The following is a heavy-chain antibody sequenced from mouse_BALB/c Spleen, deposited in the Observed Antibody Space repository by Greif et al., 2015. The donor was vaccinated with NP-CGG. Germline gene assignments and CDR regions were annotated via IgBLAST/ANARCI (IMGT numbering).Heavy chain of an antibody. D-gene: IGHD2-4*01. CDR3: TRVGLPVITTGRYFDY. CDR2: ISSGGSYT. CDR1: GFTFSSYT. V-gene: IGHV5-6-4*01. J-gene: IGHJ2*01. Sequence: EVKVEESGGGLVKPGGSLKLSCAASGFTFSSYTMSWVRQTPEKRLEWVATISSGGSYTYYPDSVKGRFTISRDNAKNTLYLQMSSLKSEDTAMYYCTRVGLPVITTGRYFDYWGQGTTLTVSS.